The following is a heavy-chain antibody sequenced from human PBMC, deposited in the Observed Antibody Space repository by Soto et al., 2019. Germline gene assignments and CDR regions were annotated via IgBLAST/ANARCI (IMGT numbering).Heavy chain of an antibody. CDR1: GFTFSSYA. CDR2: ISYDGSNK. CDR3: AEGPGIAAAGKNFDY. J-gene: IGHJ4*02. D-gene: IGHD6-13*01. Sequence: ESGGGVVQPGRSLRLSCAASGFTFSSYAMHWVRQAPGKGLEWVAVISYDGSNKYYADSVKGRFTISRDNSKNTLYLQMNSLRAEDTAVYYCAEGPGIAAAGKNFDYWGQGTLVTVSS. V-gene: IGHV3-30-3*01.